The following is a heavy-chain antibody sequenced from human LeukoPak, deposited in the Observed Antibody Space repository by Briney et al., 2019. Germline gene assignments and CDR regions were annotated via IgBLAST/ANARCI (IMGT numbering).Heavy chain of an antibody. CDR3: ARFRYYDSSGYPRGGYYYGMDV. V-gene: IGHV1-69*04. CDR2: IIPILGIA. D-gene: IGHD3-22*01. CDR1: GGTFSSYA. J-gene: IGHJ6*02. Sequence: SVKVSCKASGGTFSSYAISWVRQAPGQGLEWVGRIIPILGIANYAQKFQGRVTITADKSTSTAYMELSSLRSEDTAVYYCARFRYYDSSGYPRGGYYYGMDVWGQGTTVTVSS.